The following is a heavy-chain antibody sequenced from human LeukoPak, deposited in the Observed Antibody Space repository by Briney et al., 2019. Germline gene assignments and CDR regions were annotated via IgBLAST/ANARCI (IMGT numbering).Heavy chain of an antibody. CDR2: IYSGGGT. J-gene: IGHJ4*02. Sequence: GGSLRPSCAASGFTVSSNYMSWVRQAPGKGLEWVSVIYSGGGTYYADSVKGRFTISRDNSKNTLYLQMNSLRAEDTAVYYCASGYYDYVWGSYRLFDYWGQGTLVTVSS. V-gene: IGHV3-53*01. D-gene: IGHD3-16*02. CDR3: ASGYYDYVWGSYRLFDY. CDR1: GFTVSSNY.